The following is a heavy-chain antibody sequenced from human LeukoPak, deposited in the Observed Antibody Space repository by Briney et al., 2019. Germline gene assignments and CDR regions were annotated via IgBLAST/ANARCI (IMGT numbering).Heavy chain of an antibody. Sequence: SETLSLTCTVSGGSISSYYWSWIRQPPGKGLEWIGYICYSGSTNYNPSLKSRVTISVDTSKNQFSLKLSSVTAADTAVYYCATGYCSGGSCYGDAFDIWGQGTMVTVSS. D-gene: IGHD2-15*01. CDR2: ICYSGST. V-gene: IGHV4-59*08. CDR1: GGSISSYY. CDR3: ATGYCSGGSCYGDAFDI. J-gene: IGHJ3*02.